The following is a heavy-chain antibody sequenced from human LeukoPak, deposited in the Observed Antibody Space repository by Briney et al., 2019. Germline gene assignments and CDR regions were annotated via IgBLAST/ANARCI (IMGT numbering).Heavy chain of an antibody. D-gene: IGHD4-17*01. Sequence: ASVKVSCKASGYTFTSYGISWVRQAPGQGLEWMGWISAYNGDTDYAQKLQGRVTMTTDTSTSTAYMELRSLRSDDTAVYYCARVTQTDYDFDYWGQGTLVTVSS. J-gene: IGHJ4*02. CDR3: ARVTQTDYDFDY. CDR2: ISAYNGDT. CDR1: GYTFTSYG. V-gene: IGHV1-18*01.